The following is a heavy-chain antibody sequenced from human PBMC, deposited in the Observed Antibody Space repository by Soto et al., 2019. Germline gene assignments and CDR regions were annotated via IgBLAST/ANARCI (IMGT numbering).Heavy chain of an antibody. J-gene: IGHJ3*02. Sequence: PSETLSLTCAVSGGSIIIDGYSWSCIRQPPGKGLQWIGHIYEGGNTYYTPSLESRVAISTDKSKNQFSLRLSSVTAADTAVYYCVRRSPEDAFDIWGQGTMVTVSS. CDR2: IYEGGNT. CDR3: VRRSPEDAFDI. V-gene: IGHV4-30-2*01. CDR1: GGSIIIDGYS.